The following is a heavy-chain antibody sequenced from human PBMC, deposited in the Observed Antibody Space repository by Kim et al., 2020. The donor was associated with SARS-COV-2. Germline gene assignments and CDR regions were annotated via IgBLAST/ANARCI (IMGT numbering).Heavy chain of an antibody. Sequence: GGSLRLSCAASGFTFSSYGMHWVRQAPGKGLEWVAVISYDGSNKYYADSVKGRFTISRDNSKNTLYLQMNSLRAEDTAVYYCAKDPGDYGIYYFDYWGQG. CDR2: ISYDGSNK. J-gene: IGHJ4*02. CDR3: AKDPGDYGIYYFDY. V-gene: IGHV3-30*18. CDR1: GFTFSSYG. D-gene: IGHD4-17*01.